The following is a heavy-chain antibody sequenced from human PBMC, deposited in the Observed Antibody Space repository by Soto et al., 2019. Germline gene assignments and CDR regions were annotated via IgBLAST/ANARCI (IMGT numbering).Heavy chain of an antibody. J-gene: IGHJ4*02. CDR3: AHSQRGPRDF. CDR2: IYWDDDK. V-gene: IGHV2-5*02. Sequence: QITLKESGPTLVRPTQTLTLTCTFSGFSLSTTGVAVAWIRQPPGEALEWLALIYWDDDKRYNSSLKSRLTITKDTARDQVVLAMTNMDPRDTATYFCAHSQRGPRDFWGPGILVTVSS. CDR1: GFSLSTTGVA. D-gene: IGHD5-12*01.